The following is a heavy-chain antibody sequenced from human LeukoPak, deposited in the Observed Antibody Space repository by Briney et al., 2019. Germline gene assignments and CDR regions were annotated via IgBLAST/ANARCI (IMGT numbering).Heavy chain of an antibody. D-gene: IGHD5-18*01. CDR1: GFIVSSNY. J-gene: IGHJ4*02. V-gene: IGHV3-66*01. Sequence: GGSLRLSCAASGFIVSSNYMSWVRQAPGKGLEWVSVIYSGGSTYYADSVKGRFTISRDNSKNTLYPQMNSLRAEDTAVYYCARALLGGYSYGCSYWGQGTLVTVSS. CDR3: ARALLGGYSYGCSY. CDR2: IYSGGST.